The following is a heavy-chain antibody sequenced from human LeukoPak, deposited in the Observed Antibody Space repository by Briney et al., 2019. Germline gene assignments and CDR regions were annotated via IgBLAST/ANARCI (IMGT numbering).Heavy chain of an antibody. Sequence: GGSLRLSCVASGFTFSSYAMSWVRQAPGKGLEWVSAISGSGGSTYYADSVKGRFTISRDNSKNTLYLQMNSLRAEDTAVYYCAKAPAQIAAAVGDYYYYGMDVWGQGTTVTVSS. D-gene: IGHD6-13*01. J-gene: IGHJ6*02. V-gene: IGHV3-23*01. CDR3: AKAPAQIAAAVGDYYYYGMDV. CDR2: ISGSGGST. CDR1: GFTFSSYA.